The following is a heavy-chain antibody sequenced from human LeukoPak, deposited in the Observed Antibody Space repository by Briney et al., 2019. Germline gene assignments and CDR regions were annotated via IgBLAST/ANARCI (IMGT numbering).Heavy chain of an antibody. V-gene: IGHV5-51*01. J-gene: IGHJ4*02. CDR1: GYSFTSHW. D-gene: IGHD2-2*01. CDR3: ARRYCSSSSCYSPLDY. CDR2: IYPGDSDT. Sequence: GESLKISCKGSGYSFTSHWIGWVRQMPGKGLEWMGIIYPGDSDTRYSPSFQGQVTISADKSISTAYLQWSSLKASDTAMYYCARRYCSSSSCYSPLDYWGQGTLVTVSS.